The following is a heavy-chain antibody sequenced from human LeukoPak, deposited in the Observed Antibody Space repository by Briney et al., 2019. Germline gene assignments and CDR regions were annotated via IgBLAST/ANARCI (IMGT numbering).Heavy chain of an antibody. CDR3: AKGFYCSSTSCYGAYYYGMDV. CDR2: IGGSGGST. CDR1: GFTFSSYA. Sequence: GGSLRLSCAASGFTFSSYAMSWVRQAPGKGLEWVSAIGGSGGSTYYADSVKGRFTISRDNSNNTLNLQMNSLRAEDTAVYYCAKGFYCSSTSCYGAYYYGMDVWGQGTTVTVSS. D-gene: IGHD2-2*01. V-gene: IGHV3-23*01. J-gene: IGHJ6*02.